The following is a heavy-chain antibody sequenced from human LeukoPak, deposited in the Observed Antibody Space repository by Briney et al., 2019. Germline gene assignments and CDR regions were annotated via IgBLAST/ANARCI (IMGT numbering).Heavy chain of an antibody. CDR1: GGTFSSYA. CDR3: ARDYARRGSWEYYFDY. CDR2: INPIFGTA. V-gene: IGHV1-69*05. Sequence: SVKVSCKASGGTFSSYAISWVRQAPGQGLEWMGRINPIFGTANYAQKFQGRVTITTDESTSTAYMELSSLRSEDTTVYYCARDYARRGSWEYYFDYWGQGTLVTVSS. J-gene: IGHJ4*02. D-gene: IGHD1-26*01.